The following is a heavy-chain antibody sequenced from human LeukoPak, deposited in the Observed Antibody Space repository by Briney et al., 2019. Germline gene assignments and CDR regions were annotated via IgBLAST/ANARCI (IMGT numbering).Heavy chain of an antibody. CDR1: GYTFTSYG. CDR3: ARDFGVPAAMAGGVDS. V-gene: IGHV1-18*01. Sequence: ASVKVSCKASGYTFTSYGISWVRQAPGQGLEWMGWISAYNGNTNYAQKLQGRVTMTTDTSTSTAYMELRSLRSDDTAVYYCARDFGVPAAMAGGVDSWGQGTLVTVSS. D-gene: IGHD2-2*01. CDR2: ISAYNGNT. J-gene: IGHJ4*02.